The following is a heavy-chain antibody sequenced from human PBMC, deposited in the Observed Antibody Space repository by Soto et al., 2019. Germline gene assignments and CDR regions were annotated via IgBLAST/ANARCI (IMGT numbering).Heavy chain of an antibody. Sequence: PGGSLRLSCAASGFTFSNYAMSWVRQAPGKGLEWVSAIVGGGDSTYYADSVKGRFTISRDNSKNTLHLQMNSLRAEDTAVYYCVRGDNWNDEASDYWGQGTLVTVSS. CDR3: VRGDNWNDEASDY. V-gene: IGHV3-23*01. CDR1: GFTFSNYA. J-gene: IGHJ4*02. CDR2: IVGGGDST. D-gene: IGHD1-1*01.